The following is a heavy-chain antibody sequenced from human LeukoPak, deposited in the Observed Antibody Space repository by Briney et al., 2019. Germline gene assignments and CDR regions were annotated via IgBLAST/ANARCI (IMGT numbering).Heavy chain of an antibody. Sequence: SGPTLVNPTQTLTLTCTFSGFSLNTRGVGVGWIRQPPGRALEWLAPIYWDDDRRYSPSLKSRLTITKDTSKNQVVLTMTNMDPVDTATYFCAHRKNYYDSSVFDNWGQGTLVTVSS. CDR3: AHRKNYYDSSVFDN. CDR1: GFSLNTRGVG. J-gene: IGHJ4*02. D-gene: IGHD3-22*01. V-gene: IGHV2-5*02. CDR2: IYWDDDR.